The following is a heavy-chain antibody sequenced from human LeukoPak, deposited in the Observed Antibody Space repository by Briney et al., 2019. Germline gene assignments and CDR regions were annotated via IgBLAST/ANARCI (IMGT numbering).Heavy chain of an antibody. Sequence: ASVGVSCKASGYTFTGYYMHWVRQAPGQGLEWMGWINLNSGGTNDAQKFQDRGTMTRDTSISTAYMELSRLRSDDTAVYYCARSPDILTGENFDYWGQGTLVTVSS. D-gene: IGHD3-9*01. V-gene: IGHV1-2*02. CDR1: GYTFTGYY. J-gene: IGHJ4*02. CDR3: ARSPDILTGENFDY. CDR2: INLNSGGT.